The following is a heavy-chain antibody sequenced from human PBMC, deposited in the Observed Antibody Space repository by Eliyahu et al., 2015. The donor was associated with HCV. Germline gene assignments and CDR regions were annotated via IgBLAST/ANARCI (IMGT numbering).Heavy chain of an antibody. CDR1: GFSLSTSGVG. J-gene: IGHJ6*02. CDR2: IYWNDDK. Sequence: QITLKESGPTLVKPTQTLTLTCTFSGFSLSTSGVGVGWIRQPPGKALEWLALIYWNDDKRYSPSLKSRLTITKDTSKNQVVLTMTNMDPVDTATYYCAHTQRSYYDISEPYYYYGMDVWGQGTTVTVSS. D-gene: IGHD3-9*01. V-gene: IGHV2-5*01. CDR3: AHTQRSYYDISEPYYYYGMDV.